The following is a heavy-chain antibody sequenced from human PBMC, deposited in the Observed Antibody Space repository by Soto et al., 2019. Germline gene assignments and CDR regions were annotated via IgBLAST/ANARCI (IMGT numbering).Heavy chain of an antibody. CDR1: GYTFTRHS. J-gene: IGHJ4*02. V-gene: IGHV1-46*01. CDR2: INPTGGGT. Sequence: ASVKVSCKASGYTFTRHSMHWVRQGPGQGLEWMGMINPTGGGTTYAQKFQGRVTMTRDTSTGIVYMELTSLRPEDTAMYYCARATRGSISTRPDYWGLGTLVTVSS. D-gene: IGHD6-6*01. CDR3: ARATRGSISTRPDY.